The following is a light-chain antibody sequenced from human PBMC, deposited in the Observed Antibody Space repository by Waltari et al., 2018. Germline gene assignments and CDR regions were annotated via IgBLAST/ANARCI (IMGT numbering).Light chain of an antibody. Sequence: QSALTQPASVSGSPGQSITISCTGTSSDVGGFNFVSWYQQHPGKAPKLRIYDVSKRPSGVSNRFSGSQSGNTASLTISGLQAEDEADYYCSSYTISSTLNWVFGGGTKLTVL. CDR3: SSYTISSTLNWV. V-gene: IGLV2-14*03. CDR2: DVS. J-gene: IGLJ3*02. CDR1: SSDVGGFNF.